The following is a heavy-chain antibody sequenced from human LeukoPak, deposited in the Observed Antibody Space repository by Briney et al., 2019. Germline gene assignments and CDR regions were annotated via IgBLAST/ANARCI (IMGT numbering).Heavy chain of an antibody. CDR3: ARDGDGRINFDY. CDR1: GYTFTDYY. V-gene: IGHV1-2*02. D-gene: IGHD5-24*01. Sequence: ASVKVSCKASGYTFTDYYIHWVRQAPGQGLEWMAWINPHSGGANYAPKFQGRITLTRDTSVSIDYMELSSLTSDDTAVYYCARDGDGRINFDYWGQGTLVTVSS. J-gene: IGHJ4*02. CDR2: INPHSGGA.